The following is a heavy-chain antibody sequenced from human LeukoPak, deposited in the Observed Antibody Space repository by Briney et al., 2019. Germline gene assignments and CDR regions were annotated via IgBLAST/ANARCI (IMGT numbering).Heavy chain of an antibody. CDR1: GGSISSGSYF. D-gene: IGHD2-8*01. CDR3: ARRDVCFDP. CDR2: LHLSGST. J-gene: IGHJ5*02. Sequence: SETLSLTCTVSGGSISSGSYFWGWIRQPPGKGLEWIGSLHLSGSTFYNPSLKSRVTISVDTSKNQFSLKLTSVTAADTAVYYCARRDVCFDPWGQGTLVTVSS. V-gene: IGHV4-39*01.